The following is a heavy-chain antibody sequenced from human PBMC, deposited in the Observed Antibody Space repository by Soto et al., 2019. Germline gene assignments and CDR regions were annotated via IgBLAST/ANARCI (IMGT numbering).Heavy chain of an antibody. D-gene: IGHD5-12*01. Sequence: ASVKVSCKASGGTFSSYAISWVRQAPGQGLEWVGMINLSDGSTSYAQQFQGRVRMTRDTSTNTVYMELSSLRSEDTAVYYCARGYSGYQNFDYWGQGTLVTVSS. CDR2: INLSDGST. CDR3: ARGYSGYQNFDY. CDR1: GGTFSSYA. V-gene: IGHV1-46*03. J-gene: IGHJ4*02.